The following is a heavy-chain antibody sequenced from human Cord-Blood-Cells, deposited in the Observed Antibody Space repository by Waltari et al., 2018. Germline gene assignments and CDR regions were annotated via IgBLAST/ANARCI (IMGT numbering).Heavy chain of an antibody. CDR3: SSYYDILTGLDY. Sequence: QVQLVPSGDEVTKPAASVKVSCKASGYTFTSYGISWVRQAPGQELEWMGWVRAYDGNTNYAQKLQGIVNMTTDTVTSKAYRERRSLRSDDTAVYYCSSYYDILTGLDYWGQGTLVTVSS. CDR2: VRAYDGNT. J-gene: IGHJ4*02. V-gene: IGHV1-18*01. CDR1: GYTFTSYG. D-gene: IGHD3-9*01.